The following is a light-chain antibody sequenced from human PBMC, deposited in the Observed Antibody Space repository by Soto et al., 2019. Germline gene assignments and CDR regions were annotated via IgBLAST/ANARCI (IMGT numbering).Light chain of an antibody. V-gene: IGKV1-5*01. J-gene: IGKJ1*01. CDR2: DAS. Sequence: DIQMTQSPSTLSASVGDRVTITCRASQSISSWLAWYQQKPGKAPKLLIYDASSLESGVPSRFSGSASGTEFTLTISSLQPDDFATYYCQWGTFGQGTKVEIK. CDR3: QWGT. CDR1: QSISSW.